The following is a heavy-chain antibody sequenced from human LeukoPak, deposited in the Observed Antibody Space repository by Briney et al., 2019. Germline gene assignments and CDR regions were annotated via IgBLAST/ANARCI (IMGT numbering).Heavy chain of an antibody. D-gene: IGHD3-10*01. CDR3: ARVNYGSGSVGAFDI. V-gene: IGHV4-59*01. CDR2: VFYSGST. CDR1: GGSISSYY. Sequence: PSETLSLTCTVPGGSISSYYWSWIRQPPGKGRGCIGYVFYSGSTNYNPSLKSRVTISVDTSKNQFSLKLSSVTAADTAVYYCARVNYGSGSVGAFDIWGQGTMVTVSS. J-gene: IGHJ3*02.